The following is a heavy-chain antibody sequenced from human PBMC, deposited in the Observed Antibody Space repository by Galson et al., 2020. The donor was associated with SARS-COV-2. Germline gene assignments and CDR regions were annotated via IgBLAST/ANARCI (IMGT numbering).Heavy chain of an antibody. CDR1: GFTFTSSA. J-gene: IGHJ6*02. CDR2: IVVGSGNT. CDR3: AARFGSGYESYYYGMDV. Sequence: SVKVSCKASGFTFTSSAVQWVRQARGQRLEWIGWIVVGSGNTNYAQKFQERVTITRDMSTSTAYMELSSLRSEDTAVYYCAARFGSGYESYYYGMDVWGQGTTVTVSS. V-gene: IGHV1-58*01. D-gene: IGHD5-12*01.